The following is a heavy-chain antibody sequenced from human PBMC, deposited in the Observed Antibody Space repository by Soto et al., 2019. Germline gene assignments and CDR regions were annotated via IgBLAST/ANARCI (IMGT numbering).Heavy chain of an antibody. J-gene: IGHJ5*02. CDR2: IIPIFGTA. Sequence: QVQLVQSGAEVKKPGSSVKVSCKASGGTFSSYAISWVRQAPGQGLEWMGGIIPIFGTANYAQKFQGRVTITADESTSTAYMELSSLRPEDTAVYYCARVLGYCSSTSCQLQLPRFDPWGKGTLVTVSS. V-gene: IGHV1-69*01. CDR1: GGTFSSYA. D-gene: IGHD2-2*01. CDR3: ARVLGYCSSTSCQLQLPRFDP.